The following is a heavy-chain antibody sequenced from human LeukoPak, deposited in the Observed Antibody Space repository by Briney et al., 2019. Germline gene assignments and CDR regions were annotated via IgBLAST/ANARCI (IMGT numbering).Heavy chain of an antibody. Sequence: SQTLSLTCTVSGGSISSGSYYWSWIRQPAGKGLEWIGRIYTSGSTNYNPSLKSRVTISIDTSQNQVSLNLRSVSAADTAVYYCARDAPGFYDSTGLIEIWGQGTMVTVSS. CDR3: ARDAPGFYDSTGLIEI. J-gene: IGHJ3*02. V-gene: IGHV4-61*02. CDR2: IYTSGST. D-gene: IGHD3-22*01. CDR1: GGSISSGSYY.